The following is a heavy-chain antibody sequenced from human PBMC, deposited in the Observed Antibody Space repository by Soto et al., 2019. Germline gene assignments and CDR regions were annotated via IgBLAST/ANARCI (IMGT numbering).Heavy chain of an antibody. CDR2: INGRSNYK. V-gene: IGHV3-21*02. CDR1: GFTLTTYT. CDR3: VREDGVVGASSAFDS. J-gene: IGHJ4*02. Sequence: EVQLVESGGGLVAPGGYLRLSCVASGFTLTTYTMNWVRQAPGTGLEWVSSINGRSNYKYYSESVKGRFTISRDNAQKSLFLQMSRLGPEDTAVYYCVREDGVVGASSAFDSWGQGTLVTVSS. D-gene: IGHD1-26*01.